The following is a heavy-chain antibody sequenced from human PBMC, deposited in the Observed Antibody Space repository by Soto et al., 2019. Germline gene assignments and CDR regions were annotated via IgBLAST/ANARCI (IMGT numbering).Heavy chain of an antibody. J-gene: IGHJ6*02. CDR2: ISAYNGNT. V-gene: IGHV1-18*01. CDR3: ASLSSKRENNYYYYGMDV. CDR1: GYTFTSYG. Sequence: ASVKVSCKASGYTFTSYGISWVRQAPGQGLEWMGWISAYNGNTNYAQKLQGRVAITRDTSASTAYMELSSLRSEDTAVYYCASLSSKRENNYYYYGMDVWGQGTTVTVSS. D-gene: IGHD2-2*01.